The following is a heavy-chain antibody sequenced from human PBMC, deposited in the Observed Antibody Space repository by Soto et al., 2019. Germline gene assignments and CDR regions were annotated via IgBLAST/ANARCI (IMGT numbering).Heavy chain of an antibody. J-gene: IGHJ4*02. D-gene: IGHD3-22*01. CDR2: IIPIFGTA. Sequence: QVQLVQSGAEVKKPGSSVKVSCKASGGTFSSYAISWVRQAPGQGLEWMGGIIPIFGTANYAQKFQGRVTITADESTSTAYMELSSLRSEDTAVYYCARGGLFQKYYYDSSGYWSYFDYWGQGTLVTVSS. CDR1: GGTFSSYA. CDR3: ARGGLFQKYYYDSSGYWSYFDY. V-gene: IGHV1-69*01.